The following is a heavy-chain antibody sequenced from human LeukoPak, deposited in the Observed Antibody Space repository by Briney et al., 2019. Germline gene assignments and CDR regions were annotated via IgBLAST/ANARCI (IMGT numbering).Heavy chain of an antibody. CDR1: GFTFSSYW. CDR2: IKQDGSEK. CDR3: AREIKRLLWFGELLSGMDV. V-gene: IGHV3-7*01. Sequence: GGSLRLSCAASGFTFSSYWMSWVRQAPGKGLEWVANIKQDGSEKYYVDSVKGRFTISRDNAKNSLYLQMNSLRAEDTAVYYCAREIKRLLWFGELLSGMDVWGQGTTVTVSS. D-gene: IGHD3-10*01. J-gene: IGHJ6*02.